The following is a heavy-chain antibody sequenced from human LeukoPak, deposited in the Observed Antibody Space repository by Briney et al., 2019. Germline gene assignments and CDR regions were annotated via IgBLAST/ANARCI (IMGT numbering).Heavy chain of an antibody. CDR3: ARVSPVIRDAFDI. D-gene: IGHD3-10*01. J-gene: IGHJ3*02. CDR1: GFTFNTYG. CDR2: ISHHGSNK. V-gene: IGHV3-30*03. Sequence: GGSLRLSCVASGFTFNTYGMNWVRQAPGKGLEWVAVISHHGSNKFYADSVKGRFTISRDNSNNMVYLQMNGLRAEDTAVYYCARVSPVIRDAFDIWGQGTMVTVSS.